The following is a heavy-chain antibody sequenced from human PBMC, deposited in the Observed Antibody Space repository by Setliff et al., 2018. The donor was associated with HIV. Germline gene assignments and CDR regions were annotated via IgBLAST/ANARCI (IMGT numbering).Heavy chain of an antibody. CDR3: ARDSRWLQFPYFDS. Sequence: PSETLSLTCSVSGHSISSGYYWGWIRQPPGTGLEWIGSISHSGTTYYNPSLKSRVTISEDTSKNHFSLKLSSVTAADTAVYYCARDSRWLQFPYFDSWGQGTPVTVSS. CDR1: GHSISSGYY. J-gene: IGHJ4*01. CDR2: ISHSGTT. D-gene: IGHD5-12*01. V-gene: IGHV4-38-2*02.